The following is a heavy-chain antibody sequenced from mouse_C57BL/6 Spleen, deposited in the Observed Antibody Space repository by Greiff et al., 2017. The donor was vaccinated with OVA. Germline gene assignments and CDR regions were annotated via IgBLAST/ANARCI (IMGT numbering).Heavy chain of an antibody. CDR2: ISYDGSN. J-gene: IGHJ3*01. V-gene: IGHV3-6*01. CDR3: ASPYSNYSAWFAY. Sequence: EVQLQESGPGLVKPSQSLSLTCSVTGYSITSGYYWNWLRQFPGNKLEWMGYISYDGSNNYNPSLKNRISITRDTSKNQFFLKLNSVTTEDTATYYCASPYSNYSAWFAYWGQGTLVTVSA. D-gene: IGHD2-5*01. CDR1: GYSITSGYY.